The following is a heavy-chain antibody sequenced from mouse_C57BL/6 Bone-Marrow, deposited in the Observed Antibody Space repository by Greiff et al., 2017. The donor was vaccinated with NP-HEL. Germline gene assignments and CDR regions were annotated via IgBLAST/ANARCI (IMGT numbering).Heavy chain of an antibody. V-gene: IGHV1-50*01. J-gene: IGHJ2*01. CDR1: GYTFTSYW. Sequence: QVQLQQPGAELVKPGASVKLSCKASGYTFTSYWMQWVKQRPGQGLEWIGEIDPSDSYTNYNQKFKGKATLTVDTSSSTAYMQLSSLTSEDSAVYYCARHSSGYDYWGQGTTLTVSS. D-gene: IGHD3-2*02. CDR3: ARHSSGYDY. CDR2: IDPSDSYT.